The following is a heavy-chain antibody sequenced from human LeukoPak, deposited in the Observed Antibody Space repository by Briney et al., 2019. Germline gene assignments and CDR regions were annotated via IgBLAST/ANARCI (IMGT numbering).Heavy chain of an antibody. J-gene: IGHJ4*02. CDR3: ARLSTPFTTFDY. Sequence: ASVKVSCKTSGYAFSGYLHWVRQAPGQGPEWMGWISPNSGGTNYAHKFQGRVTMTRDTSTSTVYMELSSLRSEDTAVYYCARLSTPFTTFDYWGQGTLVTVSS. CDR2: ISPNSGGT. V-gene: IGHV1-2*02. D-gene: IGHD3-22*01. CDR1: GYAFSGY.